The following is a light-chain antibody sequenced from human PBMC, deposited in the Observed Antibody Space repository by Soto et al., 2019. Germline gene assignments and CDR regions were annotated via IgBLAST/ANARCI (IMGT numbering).Light chain of an antibody. J-gene: IGKJ1*01. CDR1: QSISTW. V-gene: IGKV1-5*03. CDR3: QHYNSYSEA. Sequence: DIQMTQSPSTLSASLGDSVTIXXRASQSISTWLAWYQQKPGKAPKIXIYKASSLESEVPSRFSGTGSETEFTLTSSSLQPDDFATYYCQHYNSYSEAFGQGTKVDIK. CDR2: KAS.